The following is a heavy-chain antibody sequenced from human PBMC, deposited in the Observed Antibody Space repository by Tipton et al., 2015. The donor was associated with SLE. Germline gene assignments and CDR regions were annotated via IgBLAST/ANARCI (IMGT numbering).Heavy chain of an antibody. Sequence: RSLRLSCAASGFNFRNYGMYWIRQVPGKGLEWVAIIWYDGSNHYYADSVRGRFTISRDNAKNTLYLQMSGLRAEDTAVYYCVRDKVTYFDYWGQGTLVTVSS. CDR2: IWYDGSNH. J-gene: IGHJ4*02. CDR1: GFNFRNYG. CDR3: VRDKVTYFDY. V-gene: IGHV3-33*03. D-gene: IGHD4-11*01.